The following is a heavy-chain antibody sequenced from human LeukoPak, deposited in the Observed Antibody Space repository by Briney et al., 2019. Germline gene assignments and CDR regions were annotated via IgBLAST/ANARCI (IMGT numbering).Heavy chain of an antibody. CDR1: GFTFSNYA. CDR3: AKETDQYYYYGMDV. V-gene: IGHV3-23*01. J-gene: IGHJ6*02. CDR2: ISGSGGSK. Sequence: GGSLRLSCAASGFTFSNYAMSWVSQAPGKGLEWVSAISGSGGSKYYADSVKGRFTISRDNSKNTLYLQMNSLRAEDTAVYYCAKETDQYYYYGMDVWGQGTTVTVSS.